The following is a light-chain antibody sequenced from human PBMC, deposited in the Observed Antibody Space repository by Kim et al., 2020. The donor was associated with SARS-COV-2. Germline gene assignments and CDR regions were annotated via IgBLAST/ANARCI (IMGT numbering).Light chain of an antibody. Sequence: ASVGDRVTLTCRASQGISNYLAWYQLKPGKVPKLLSYATSTLQSGVPSRFSGSGSGTDFTLTISSLQPEDVATYYCQKYNSAPRTFGQGTKVDIK. CDR2: ATS. V-gene: IGKV1-27*01. J-gene: IGKJ1*01. CDR3: QKYNSAPRT. CDR1: QGISNY.